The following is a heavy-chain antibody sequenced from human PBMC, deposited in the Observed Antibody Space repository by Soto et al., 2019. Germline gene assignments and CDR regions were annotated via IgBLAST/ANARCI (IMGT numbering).Heavy chain of an antibody. J-gene: IGHJ6*02. D-gene: IGHD2-2*01. CDR1: GFTFSNYG. V-gene: IGHV3-30*18. CDR2: ISYDGSDK. CDR3: AKVTGYCSSSSCRRDYYYYYGMDV. Sequence: QVQLVESGGGMVQPGRSLRLSCAASGFTFSNYGMHWVRQAPGKGLEWVAVISYDGSDKYYADSVEGRFSISRDNSKNTLYLQMNSLRAEDTAVYYCAKVTGYCSSSSCRRDYYYYYGMDVWGQGTTVTVSS.